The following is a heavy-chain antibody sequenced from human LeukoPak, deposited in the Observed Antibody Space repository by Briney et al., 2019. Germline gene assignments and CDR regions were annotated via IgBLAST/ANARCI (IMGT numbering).Heavy chain of an antibody. D-gene: IGHD6-13*01. V-gene: IGHV3-23*01. J-gene: IGHJ5*02. CDR1: GFAFNNYA. CDR2: ISDGGGAT. Sequence: GGSLRLSCAASGFAFNNYAMTWVRQAPGKGLEWVSTISDGGGATYYADSAKGRFTISKDSSMQTLYLQMNNLRAEDTAVYYCAKAIGQEVPAGSRWYDPWGQGTLVTVSS. CDR3: AKAIGQEVPAGSRWYDP.